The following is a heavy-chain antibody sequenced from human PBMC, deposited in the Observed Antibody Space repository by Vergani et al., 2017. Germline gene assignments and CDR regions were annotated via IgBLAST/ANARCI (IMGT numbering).Heavy chain of an antibody. Sequence: QVQLQESGPGLVKPSETLSLTCTVSGGSISSYYWSWIRQPPGKRLEWIGYIYYSGSTNYNPSLKSRVTISVDTSKNQFSLKLSSVTAADTAVYYCARDRRYYGSGSLMGYYYYGMDGWGQRTTVTVSS. CDR2: IYYSGST. J-gene: IGHJ6*02. CDR3: ARDRRYYGSGSLMGYYYYGMDG. D-gene: IGHD3-10*01. CDR1: GGSISSYY. V-gene: IGHV4-59*01.